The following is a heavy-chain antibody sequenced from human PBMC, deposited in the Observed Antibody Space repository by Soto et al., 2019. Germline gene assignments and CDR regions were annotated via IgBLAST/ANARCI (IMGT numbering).Heavy chain of an antibody. Sequence: SETLSLTCTVSGGSISSYYWNWIRQPPGKGLEWIGYIYDSGSTNYNPSLKSLVTISVDTSKNQFSLKLSSVTAPDTAVYYCARGPAYRYYYGMDVWGQGTTVTVSS. CDR1: GGSISSYY. J-gene: IGHJ6*02. V-gene: IGHV4-59*01. CDR3: ARGPAYRYYYGMDV. D-gene: IGHD4-4*01. CDR2: IYDSGST.